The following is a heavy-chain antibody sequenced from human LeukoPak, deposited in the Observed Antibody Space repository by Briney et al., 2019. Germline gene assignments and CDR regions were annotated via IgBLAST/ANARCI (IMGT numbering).Heavy chain of an antibody. D-gene: IGHD4-17*01. J-gene: IGHJ4*02. Sequence: PSETLSLTCTVSGGSTSSYYWSWIRQPPGKGLEWIGYIYYSGSTNYNPSLKSRVTISVDTSKNQFSLKLSSVTAADTAVYYCARGRFYGDYYFDYWGQGTLVTVSS. CDR1: GGSTSSYY. V-gene: IGHV4-59*01. CDR3: ARGRFYGDYYFDY. CDR2: IYYSGST.